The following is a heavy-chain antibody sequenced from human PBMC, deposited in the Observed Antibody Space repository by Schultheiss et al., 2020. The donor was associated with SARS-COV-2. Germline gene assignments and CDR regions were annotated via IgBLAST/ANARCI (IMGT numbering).Heavy chain of an antibody. CDR1: GGSFSGYY. J-gene: IGHJ4*02. CDR3: ASSRRDGYNWFDY. Sequence: SETLSLTCAVYGGSFSGYYWSWIRQPPGKGLEWIGEIHHSGSTYYNPSLKSRVTISVDTSKNQFSLKLSSVTAADTAVYYCASSRRDGYNWFDYWGQGTLVTVSS. CDR2: IHHSGST. D-gene: IGHD5-24*01. V-gene: IGHV4-34*01.